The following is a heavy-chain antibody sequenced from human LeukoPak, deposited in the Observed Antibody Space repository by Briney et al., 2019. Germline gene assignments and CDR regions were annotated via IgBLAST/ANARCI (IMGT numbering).Heavy chain of an antibody. Sequence: SETLSLTCTVSGGSISSYYWSWIRQPPGKGLEWIGYIYYSGTTNYNPSLKSRVTISVDTSKNQFSLKLSSVTAADTAVYYCARDGGFDYWGQGTLVTVSS. CDR3: ARDGGFDY. D-gene: IGHD2-15*01. CDR2: IYYSGTT. J-gene: IGHJ4*02. CDR1: GGSISSYY. V-gene: IGHV4-59*01.